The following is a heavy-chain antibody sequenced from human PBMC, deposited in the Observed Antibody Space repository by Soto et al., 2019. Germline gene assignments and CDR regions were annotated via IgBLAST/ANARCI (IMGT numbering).Heavy chain of an antibody. CDR2: ISSSGSTI. CDR1: GFTFSDYY. CDR3: ATYVYYYDSSGYPSAAFDI. V-gene: IGHV3-11*01. J-gene: IGHJ3*02. D-gene: IGHD3-22*01. Sequence: GGSLRLSCAASGFTFSDYYMSWIRQAPGKGLEWVSYISSSGSTIYYADSVKGRFTISRDNAKNSLYLQMNSLRAEDTAVYYCATYVYYYDSSGYPSAAFDIWGQGPMVTV.